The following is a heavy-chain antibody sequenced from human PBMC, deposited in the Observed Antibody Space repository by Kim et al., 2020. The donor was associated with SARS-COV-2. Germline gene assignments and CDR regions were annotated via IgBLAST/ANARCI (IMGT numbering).Heavy chain of an antibody. CDR3: ARGYGYSYGYEVAFDI. CDR1: GFTVSSNY. D-gene: IGHD5-18*01. J-gene: IGHJ3*02. Sequence: GGSLRLSCAASGFTVSSNYMSWVRQAPGKGLEWVSVIYSGGSTYYADSVKGRFTISRDNSKNTLYLQMNSLRAEDTAVYYCARGYGYSYGYEVAFDIWGQGTMVTVSS. V-gene: IGHV3-66*01. CDR2: IYSGGST.